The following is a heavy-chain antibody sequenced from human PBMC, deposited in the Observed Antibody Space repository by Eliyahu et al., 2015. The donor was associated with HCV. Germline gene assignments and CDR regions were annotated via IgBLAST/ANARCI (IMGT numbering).Heavy chain of an antibody. J-gene: IGHJ4*02. CDR1: GGTFXSYA. CDR2: IIPIFGTA. CDR3: ASLKTSTTVVTSQSFDY. D-gene: IGHD4-23*01. V-gene: IGHV1-69*01. Sequence: QVQLVQSGAEVKKPGSSVKVSCKASGGTFXSYAISWVRQAPGQGLEWMGGIIPIFGTANYAQKFQGRVTITADESTSTAYMELSSLRSEDTAVYYCASLKTSTTVVTSQSFDYWGQGTLVTVSS.